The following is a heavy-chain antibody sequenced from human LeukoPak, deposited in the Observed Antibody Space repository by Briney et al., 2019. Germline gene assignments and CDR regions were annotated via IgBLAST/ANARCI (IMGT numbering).Heavy chain of an antibody. V-gene: IGHV4-34*01. J-gene: IGHJ4*02. CDR3: ARLLGSPLYYFDY. CDR1: GGSFSGYY. D-gene: IGHD3-16*01. Sequence: SETLSLTCAVYGGSFSGYYWSWIRQPPGKGLEWIGEINHSGSTNYNPSLKSRVTISVDTSKNQFSLKLSSVTAADTAVYYCARLLGSPLYYFDYWGQGTLVTVSS. CDR2: INHSGST.